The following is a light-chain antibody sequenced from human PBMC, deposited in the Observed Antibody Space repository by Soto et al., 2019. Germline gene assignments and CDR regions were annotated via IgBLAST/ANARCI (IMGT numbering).Light chain of an antibody. Sequence: EVVLTQSPAILSLSPGETATLSCRASQSIGSSLAWYQQRPGQAPRLLIYDASNRATGAPGRISGSGSGTDFSLTISSLEVEDFAVYYCQHRGNWPAFGGGTKVEIK. V-gene: IGKV3-11*01. J-gene: IGKJ4*01. CDR3: QHRGNWPA. CDR2: DAS. CDR1: QSIGSS.